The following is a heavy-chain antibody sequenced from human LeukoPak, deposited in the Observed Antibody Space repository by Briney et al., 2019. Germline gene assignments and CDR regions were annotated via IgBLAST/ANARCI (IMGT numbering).Heavy chain of an antibody. J-gene: IGHJ4*02. D-gene: IGHD3-22*01. CDR1: GFTFSSYR. V-gene: IGHV3-7*03. CDR3: ATDREGDPSAYYLV. CDR2: IKQDGSEK. Sequence: GGSLRLSCAASGFTFSSYRMNWVRQAPGKGLEWVANIKQDGSEKYYVDSVKGRFTISRDNAKNSLFLQMNSLRAEDSAVYYCATDREGDPSAYYLVGGQGTLITVSS.